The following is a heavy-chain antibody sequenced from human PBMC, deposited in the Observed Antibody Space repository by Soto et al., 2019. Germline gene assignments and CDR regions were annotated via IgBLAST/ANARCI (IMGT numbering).Heavy chain of an antibody. CDR2: IATSSGTI. CDR3: ARGRFGTTLCDY. J-gene: IGHJ4*02. CDR1: GFTFSNFG. D-gene: IGHD3-10*01. Sequence: EVQLVESGGGLVQPGGSLRLSCAASGFTFSNFGMNWVRQAPGKGLEWVSHIATSSGTIYYTDSVKGRFTISRDNAKNSLSLQMNSLRAEDTAVYYCARGRFGTTLCDYWGQGTLVSVSS. V-gene: IGHV3-48*01.